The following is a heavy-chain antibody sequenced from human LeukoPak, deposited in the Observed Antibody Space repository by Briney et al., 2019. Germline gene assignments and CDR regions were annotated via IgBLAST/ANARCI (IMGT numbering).Heavy chain of an antibody. V-gene: IGHV3-11*04. CDR2: ISSSGSTI. CDR3: AREMATIHDAFDI. Sequence: GGSLRLSCAASGFTFSDYYMSWIRQAPGKGLEWVSYISSSGSTIYYADSVKGRFTISRDNAKNSPYLQMNSLRAEDTAVYYCAREMATIHDAFDIWGQGTMVTVSS. D-gene: IGHD5-24*01. CDR1: GFTFSDYY. J-gene: IGHJ3*02.